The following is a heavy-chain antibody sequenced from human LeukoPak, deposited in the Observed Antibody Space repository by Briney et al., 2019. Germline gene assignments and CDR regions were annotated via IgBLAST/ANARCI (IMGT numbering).Heavy chain of an antibody. V-gene: IGHV3-33*01. CDR1: GFTFSSYG. D-gene: IGHD3-22*01. Sequence: GGSLRLSCAASGFTFSSYGMHWVRQAPGKGLEWVAVIWYDGSNKYYADSVKGRFTISRDNSKNTLYLQMNSLRAEDTAVYYCARDRLSSGYTYYFDYWGQGTLVTVSS. CDR3: ARDRLSSGYTYYFDY. J-gene: IGHJ4*02. CDR2: IWYDGSNK.